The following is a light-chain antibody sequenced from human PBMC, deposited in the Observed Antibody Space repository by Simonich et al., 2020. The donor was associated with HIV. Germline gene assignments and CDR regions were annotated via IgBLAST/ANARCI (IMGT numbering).Light chain of an antibody. Sequence: EIVITQSPATLSVSPGERATLSCRASQSVSSNLAWFQQKPGQAPRLLISGASIRATGIPARFSGSGSGTEFTLTISSMQSEDFAVYYCQQYNNWPRTFGQGTKVEIK. CDR1: QSVSSN. J-gene: IGKJ1*01. CDR3: QQYNNWPRT. V-gene: IGKV3-15*01. CDR2: GAS.